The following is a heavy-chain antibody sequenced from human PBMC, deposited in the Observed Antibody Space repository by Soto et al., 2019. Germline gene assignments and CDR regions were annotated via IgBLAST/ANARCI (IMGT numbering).Heavy chain of an antibody. V-gene: IGHV3-15*07. D-gene: IGHD5-18*01. CDR3: VRVTTMHLFDS. J-gene: IGHJ4*02. CDR2: IKSKTDGGTT. Sequence: GGSLRLSCAASGFTFSSYGMHWVRQAPGKGLEWVGRIKSKTDGGTTDYAAPVKGRFTISRDDSKDTLYLQMNSLKTEDTAVYYCVRVTTMHLFDSWGQGTLVTVSS. CDR1: GFTFSSYG.